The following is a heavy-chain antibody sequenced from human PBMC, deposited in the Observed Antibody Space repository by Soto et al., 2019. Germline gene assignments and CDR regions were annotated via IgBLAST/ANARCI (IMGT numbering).Heavy chain of an antibody. CDR3: VKGEYYYDSSGYYPFDY. Sequence: PGGSLRLSCAASGFTFSSYGMHWVRQAPGKGLEYISAITSHGHITYYADSVKGRFTISRDNSKNTQYLQMSSLRADDTALYYCVKGEYYYDSSGYYPFDYWGQGTLVTVSS. J-gene: IGHJ4*02. D-gene: IGHD3-22*01. CDR1: GFTFSSYG. V-gene: IGHV3-64D*06. CDR2: ITSHGHIT.